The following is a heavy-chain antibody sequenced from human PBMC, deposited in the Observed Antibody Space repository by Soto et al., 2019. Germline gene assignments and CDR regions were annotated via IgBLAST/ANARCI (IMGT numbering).Heavy chain of an antibody. J-gene: IGHJ4*02. CDR3: ARGSWISGWYYFDY. Sequence: QVQLQQWGAGLLKPSETLSLTCAVYGGSFSGYYWSWIRQPPGKGLEWIGEINHSGSTNYNPSLKIRVTISVDTSKNQFSLKLSSVTAADTAVYDCARGSWISGWYYFDYWGQGTLVTVSS. CDR1: GGSFSGYY. CDR2: INHSGST. D-gene: IGHD6-19*01. V-gene: IGHV4-34*01.